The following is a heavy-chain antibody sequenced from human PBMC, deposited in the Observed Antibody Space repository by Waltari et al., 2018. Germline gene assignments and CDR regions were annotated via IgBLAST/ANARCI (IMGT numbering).Heavy chain of an antibody. J-gene: IGHJ4*02. D-gene: IGHD5-12*01. V-gene: IGHV4-59*01. CDR2: IYYSGST. Sequence: QVQLQESGPGLVKPSETLSLTCTVSGGSISSYYWSWIRQPPGKGLEWIGYIYYSGSTNYNPSLKSRVTISVDTSKNQFSLKLSSVTAADTAVYYCAREGDGYNLDYWGQGTLVTVSS. CDR3: AREGDGYNLDY. CDR1: GGSISSYY.